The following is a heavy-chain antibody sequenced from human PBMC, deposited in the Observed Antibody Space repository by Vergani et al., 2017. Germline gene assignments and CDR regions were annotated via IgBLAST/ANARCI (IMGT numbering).Heavy chain of an antibody. J-gene: IGHJ4*02. CDR2: ISDDGSIK. CDR1: GFTFSSYG. V-gene: IGHV3-30*18. CDR3: AKLSRAPAGY. Sequence: QVQLVESGGGVVQPGRSLRLSCAASGFTFSSYGMHWVRQAPGKGLEWVAVISDDGSIKYYADSVKGRLTISRDNSKNTLYLQMNSLGAEETAVYYCAKLSRAPAGYWGQGTLVTVSS.